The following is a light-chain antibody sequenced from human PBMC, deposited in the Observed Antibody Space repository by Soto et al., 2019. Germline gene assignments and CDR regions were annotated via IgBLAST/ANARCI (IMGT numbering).Light chain of an antibody. CDR3: SSYTSSSTVV. CDR1: SSDVGAYNY. Sequence: ALTQPASVSGSPGQSITISCTGTSSDVGAYNYVSWYQQHPGKAPKLIISEVSNRPSGVSNRFSGSKSGNTASLTISGLQAEDEADYYCSSYTSSSTVVFGGGTKLTVL. J-gene: IGLJ2*01. V-gene: IGLV2-14*01. CDR2: EVS.